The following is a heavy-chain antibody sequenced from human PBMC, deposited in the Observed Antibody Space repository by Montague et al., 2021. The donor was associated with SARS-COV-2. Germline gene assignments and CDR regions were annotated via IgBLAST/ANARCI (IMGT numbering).Heavy chain of an antibody. Sequence: SETLSPTRTVSGASINAYYWTWIRQPPGKGLEYIGFTYYSGSANYNPSLKSRVTISVDKSKNQFSLTLTSATAADTAMYYCARLAPERHCSVATCSPHWGQGILVTVSS. V-gene: IGHV4-59*01. J-gene: IGHJ4*02. D-gene: IGHD2-2*01. CDR1: GASINAYY. CDR2: TYYSGSA. CDR3: ARLAPERHCSVATCSPH.